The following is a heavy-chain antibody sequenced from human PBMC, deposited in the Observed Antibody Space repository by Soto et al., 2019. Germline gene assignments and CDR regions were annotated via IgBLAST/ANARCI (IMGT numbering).Heavy chain of an antibody. CDR1: GYTFTSYG. D-gene: IGHD3-22*01. V-gene: IGHV1-18*01. J-gene: IGHJ6*02. CDR2: ISAYNGNT. CDR3: ARDSPYDSSGYYSNYYYGMAV. Sequence: ASVKVSCKASGYTFTSYGISWVRQAPGQGLEWMGWISAYNGNTNYAQKLQGRVTMTTDTSTSTAYMELRSRRSDDTAVYYCARDSPYDSSGYYSNYYYGMAVWGQGTTVTVSS.